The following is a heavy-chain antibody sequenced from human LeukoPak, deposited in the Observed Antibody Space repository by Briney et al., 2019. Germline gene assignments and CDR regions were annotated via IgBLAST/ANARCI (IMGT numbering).Heavy chain of an antibody. CDR3: ASYGGNAGDYYYYYMDV. CDR2: ISSNGGST. J-gene: IGHJ6*03. Sequence: GGSLRLSCAASGFTFSSYAMHWVRQAPGKGLEYVSAISSNGGSTYYANSVKGRFTISRDNSKNTLYLQMNSLRAEDTAVYYCASYGGNAGDYYYYYMDVWGKGTTVTVSS. D-gene: IGHD4-23*01. V-gene: IGHV3-64*01. CDR1: GFTFSSYA.